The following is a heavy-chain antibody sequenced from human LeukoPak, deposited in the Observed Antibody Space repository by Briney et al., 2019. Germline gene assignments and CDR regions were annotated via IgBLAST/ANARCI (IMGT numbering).Heavy chain of an antibody. CDR3: ARDAHNGYEFHDWFDP. Sequence: ASVKVSCKSSGYTFTDYYIHWVRQAPGQGLEWMGWINPNSGGTKYAQKFQGRVTMTTDTSISTAYMEMSRLTSDDTAVYYCARDAHNGYEFHDWFDPWGQGALVTVSS. CDR2: INPNSGGT. CDR1: GYTFTDYY. J-gene: IGHJ5*02. D-gene: IGHD5-12*01. V-gene: IGHV1-2*02.